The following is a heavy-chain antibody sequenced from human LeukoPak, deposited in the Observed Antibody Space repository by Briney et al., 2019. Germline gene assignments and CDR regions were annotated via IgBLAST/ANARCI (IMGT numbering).Heavy chain of an antibody. CDR2: IYPGDSDT. CDR3: AAFWSGDSYYFDY. D-gene: IGHD3-3*01. V-gene: IGHV5-51*01. Sequence: GGSLKVTRKGSGYTFTSYSIGWVRQMPGKGLAWLGIIYPGDSDTRYSPSFQGQVTISADKSISTAYLQWSSLKASDTAMYYGAAFWSGDSYYFDYWGQGTLVTVSS. J-gene: IGHJ4*02. CDR1: GYTFTSYS.